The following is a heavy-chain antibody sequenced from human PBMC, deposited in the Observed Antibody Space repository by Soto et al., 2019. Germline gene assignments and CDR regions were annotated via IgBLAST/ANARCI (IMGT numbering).Heavy chain of an antibody. J-gene: IGHJ6*02. Sequence: QVQLVQSGAEVKKPGASVKVSCKASGYTFTSYAMHWVRQAPGQRLEWMGWINAGNGNTKYSQKFQGRVTITRDTSASTAYMELSSLRSEDTAVYYCASSYSNYALIDYYYYGMDVWGQWTTVTVSS. CDR1: GYTFTSYA. CDR3: ASSYSNYALIDYYYYGMDV. CDR2: INAGNGNT. D-gene: IGHD4-4*01. V-gene: IGHV1-3*01.